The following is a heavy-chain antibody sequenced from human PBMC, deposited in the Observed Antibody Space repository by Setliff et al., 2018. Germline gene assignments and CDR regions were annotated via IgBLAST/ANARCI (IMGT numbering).Heavy chain of an antibody. Sequence: PSETLSLTCTVSGASISSDYWSWIRQPPGKGLEWIGYIYYGWTTNYNPSLKSRDYISLDTSKIQFSLRLNSVTAADTAVYYCARLPKIVTGYYGSHYYYYIDVWGKGTTVTVSS. CDR1: GASISSDY. D-gene: IGHD3-9*01. CDR2: IYYGWTT. V-gene: IGHV4-59*08. J-gene: IGHJ6*03. CDR3: ARLPKIVTGYYGSHYYYYIDV.